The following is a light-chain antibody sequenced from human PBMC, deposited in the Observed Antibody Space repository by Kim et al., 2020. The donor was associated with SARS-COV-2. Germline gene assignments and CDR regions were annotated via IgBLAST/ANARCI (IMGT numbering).Light chain of an antibody. Sequence: SASVGDRVTITCRASQDIGKDVGWYQQKPGKTPKVLIYGASTLQSGVPSRFSGSGSGTDFTLTISSLQAEDFATYYCLQDFSYPLTFGQGTKLEIK. CDR3: LQDFSYPLT. V-gene: IGKV1-6*01. CDR2: GAS. J-gene: IGKJ2*01. CDR1: QDIGKD.